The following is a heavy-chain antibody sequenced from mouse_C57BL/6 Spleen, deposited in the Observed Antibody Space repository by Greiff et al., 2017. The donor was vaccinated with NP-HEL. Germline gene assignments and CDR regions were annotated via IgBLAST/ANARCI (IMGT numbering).Heavy chain of an antibody. D-gene: IGHD2-4*01. J-gene: IGHJ3*01. CDR2: IHPSDSDT. V-gene: IGHV1-74*01. CDR3: AIPIYYDYDGVAY. CDR1: GYTFTSYW. Sequence: VKLQQPGAELVKPGASVKVSCKASGYTFTSYWMHWVKQRPGQGLEWIGRIHPSDSDTNYNQKFKGKATLTVDKSSSTAYMQLSSLTSEDSAVYYCAIPIYYDYDGVAYWGQGTLVTVSA.